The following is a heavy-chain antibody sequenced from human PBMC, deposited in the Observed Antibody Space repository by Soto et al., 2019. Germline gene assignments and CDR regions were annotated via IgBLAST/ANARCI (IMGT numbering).Heavy chain of an antibody. J-gene: IGHJ5*02. V-gene: IGHV4-30-2*01. CDR1: GGSISSGGYS. Sequence: SETLSLTCAVSGGSISSGGYSWSWIRQPPGKGLEWIGYIYHSGSTYYNPSLKSRVTISVDRSKNQFSLKLSSVTAADTAVYYCASATYYDFWSGFSTWGQGTLVTVSS. CDR2: IYHSGST. CDR3: ASATYYDFWSGFST. D-gene: IGHD3-3*01.